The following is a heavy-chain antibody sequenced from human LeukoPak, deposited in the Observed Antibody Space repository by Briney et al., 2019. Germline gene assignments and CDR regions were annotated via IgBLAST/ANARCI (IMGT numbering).Heavy chain of an antibody. CDR3: ARGDLEAGIFDY. D-gene: IGHD1-1*01. CDR2: IYYGGST. CDR1: GGSISSGDYY. V-gene: IGHV4-30-4*01. Sequence: SQTLSLTCTVSGGSISSGDYYWSWIRQPPGKGLEWIGYIYYGGSTYYNPSLKSRVTISVDTSKNQFSLKLSSVTAADTAVYYCARGDLEAGIFDYWGQGTLVTVSS. J-gene: IGHJ4*02.